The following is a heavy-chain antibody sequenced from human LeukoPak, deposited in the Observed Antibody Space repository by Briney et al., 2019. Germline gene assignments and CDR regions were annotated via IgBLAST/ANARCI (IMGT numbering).Heavy chain of an antibody. Sequence: ASVKASCKASGYTFTSYDINWVRQATGQGLEWMGWMNPNSGNTGYAQKFQGRVTMTRNTSISTAYMELSSLRSEDTAVYYCARGRSRVYYDSSGYKENDYWGQGTLVTVSS. V-gene: IGHV1-8*01. D-gene: IGHD3-22*01. CDR1: GYTFTSYD. J-gene: IGHJ4*02. CDR2: MNPNSGNT. CDR3: ARGRSRVYYDSSGYKENDY.